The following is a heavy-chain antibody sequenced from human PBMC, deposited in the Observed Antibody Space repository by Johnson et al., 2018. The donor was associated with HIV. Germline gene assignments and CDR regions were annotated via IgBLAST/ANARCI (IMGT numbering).Heavy chain of an antibody. CDR2: ISYSGSDT. Sequence: QVQLVESGGGVVQPGRSLRLSCAASGFTFSSYGMHWVRQAPGKGLEWVAVISYSGSDTYYVDSVTGRFTVSRDNSENTLFLQMNSLRDEDTAVYYCAKERTAMVTPFDAWGQGTRVTVSS. CDR1: GFTFSSYG. CDR3: AKERTAMVTPFDA. V-gene: IGHV3-30*18. J-gene: IGHJ3*01. D-gene: IGHD5-18*01.